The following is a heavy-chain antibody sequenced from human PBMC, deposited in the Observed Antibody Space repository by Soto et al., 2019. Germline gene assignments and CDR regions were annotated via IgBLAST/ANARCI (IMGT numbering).Heavy chain of an antibody. D-gene: IGHD3-22*01. CDR1: GYTFVAYY. V-gene: IGHV1-2*02. Sequence: VASVKVSCKASGYTFVAYYIHWVRQAPGQGLEWMGWINPNIGVTKYAQKFQGRFSMTRDTSITTAYMELSSLTSDDRAVYYCARGFTFDTWGQGTLVTVSS. CDR3: ARGFTFDT. CDR2: INPNIGVT. J-gene: IGHJ5*02.